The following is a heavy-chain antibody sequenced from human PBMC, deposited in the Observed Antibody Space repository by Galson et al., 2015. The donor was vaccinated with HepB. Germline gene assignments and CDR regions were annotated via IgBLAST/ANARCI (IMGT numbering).Heavy chain of an antibody. CDR2: ISYDGSNK. D-gene: IGHD6-19*01. Sequence: SLRLSCAASGFTFSSYAMHWVRQAPGKGLEWVAVISYDGSNKYYADSVKGRFTISRDNSKNTLYLQMNSLRAEDTAVYYCARDMRKQFYYYYGMDVWGQGTTVTVSS. J-gene: IGHJ6*02. CDR3: ARDMRKQFYYYYGMDV. CDR1: GFTFSSYA. V-gene: IGHV3-30-3*01.